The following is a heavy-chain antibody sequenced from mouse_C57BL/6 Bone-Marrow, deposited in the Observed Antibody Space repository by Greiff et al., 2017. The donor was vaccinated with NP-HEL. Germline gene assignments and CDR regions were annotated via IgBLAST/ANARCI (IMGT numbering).Heavy chain of an antibody. CDR1: GYTFTSYW. J-gene: IGHJ3*01. CDR3: ARGGYCGSSTGFAY. CDR2: IYPGSGST. Sequence: QVQLQQPGAELVKPGASVKMSCKASGYTFTSYWITWVKQRPGQGLEWIGDIYPGSGSTNYNAKFKSKATLTVDTSSSTAYMQLSSLTSEDSAVYYCARGGYCGSSTGFAYWGQGTLVTVSA. V-gene: IGHV1-55*01. D-gene: IGHD1-1*01.